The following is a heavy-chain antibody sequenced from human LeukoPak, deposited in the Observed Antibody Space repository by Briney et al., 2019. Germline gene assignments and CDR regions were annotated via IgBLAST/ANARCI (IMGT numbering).Heavy chain of an antibody. CDR2: IYHSGST. V-gene: IGHV4-38-2*02. J-gene: IGHJ6*03. CDR1: GYSISSGYY. Sequence: ASETLSLTCTVSGYSISSGYYWGWIRQPPGKGLEWIGSIYHSGSTYYNPSLKSRVTISVDTSKNQFSLKLSSVTAADTAAYYCARRGGIIRGVASYYYMDVWGKGTTVTISS. CDR3: ARRGGIIRGVASYYYMDV. D-gene: IGHD3-10*01.